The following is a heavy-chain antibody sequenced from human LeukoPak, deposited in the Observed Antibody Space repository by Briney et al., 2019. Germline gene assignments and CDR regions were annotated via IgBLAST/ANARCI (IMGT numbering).Heavy chain of an antibody. Sequence: GGSLRLSCAASGFTFSSYAMHWVRQAPGKGLEWVSVIYSGGSTYYADSVKGRFTISRDNSRNTLYLQMNSLRAEDTAVYYCAREWASGGYWGQGTLVTVSS. CDR1: GFTFSSYA. J-gene: IGHJ4*02. D-gene: IGHD6-19*01. CDR3: AREWASGGY. V-gene: IGHV3-53*01. CDR2: IYSGGST.